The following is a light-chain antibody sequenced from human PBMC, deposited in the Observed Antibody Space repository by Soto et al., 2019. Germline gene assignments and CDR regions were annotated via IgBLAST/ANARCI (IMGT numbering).Light chain of an antibody. J-gene: IGKJ3*01. Sequence: EIVLTQSPGTLSLSPGERATLSCRASQSVSSSYLAWYQQKPGQAPRLLIYGASSRATGNPDRFSGSGSGTDFTLTIRRLEPEDFAVYYCQQYGSSLFTFGPGTKVDIK. CDR3: QQYGSSLFT. V-gene: IGKV3-20*01. CDR1: QSVSSSY. CDR2: GAS.